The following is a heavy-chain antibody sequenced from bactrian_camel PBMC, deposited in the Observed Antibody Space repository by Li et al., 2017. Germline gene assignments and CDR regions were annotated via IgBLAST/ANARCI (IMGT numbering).Heavy chain of an antibody. Sequence: HVQLVESGGGLVQSGGSLRLSCVASGFTFRKYYMAWVRQAPGKGLQWVGSNYSDNSRTYYEDSVKGRFTISKDKSENTVYLQMNSLKPEDTAMYYCAASQGWIPSAPFLRDGLDHAFWGLGTQVTVS. J-gene: IGHJ4*01. CDR3: AASQGWIPSAPFLRDGLDHAF. V-gene: IGHV3-2*01. D-gene: IGHD5*01. CDR2: NYSDNSRT. CDR1: GFTFRKYY.